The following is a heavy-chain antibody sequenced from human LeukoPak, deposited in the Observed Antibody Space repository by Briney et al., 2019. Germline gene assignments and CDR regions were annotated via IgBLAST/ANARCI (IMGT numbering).Heavy chain of an antibody. CDR1: GFTVSSNY. CDR3: ACYDFWSGYRYY. Sequence: PGGSLRLSCAASGFTVSSNYMSWVRQAPGKGLEWVSVIYGGGTTYYPDSVKGRSTISRANSKNTLYLQMNSLRAEETVVYYWACYDFWSGYRYYWGQGTLVTVSS. V-gene: IGHV3-66*02. J-gene: IGHJ4*02. CDR2: IYGGGTT. D-gene: IGHD3-3*01.